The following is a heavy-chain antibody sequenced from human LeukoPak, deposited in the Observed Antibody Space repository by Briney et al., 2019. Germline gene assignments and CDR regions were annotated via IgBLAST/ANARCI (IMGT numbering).Heavy chain of an antibody. CDR2: ISSSSSTI. D-gene: IGHD3-22*01. CDR1: GFTFSYFS. Sequence: TGGSLRPSCAASGFTFSYFSMNWVRQAPGKGLEGISYISSSSSTIYYADSVKGRFTISRDNAKNSLYLQMNSLRDEDTAVYYCARDYDTSGYTFDYWGQGTLVTVSS. V-gene: IGHV3-48*02. J-gene: IGHJ4*02. CDR3: ARDYDTSGYTFDY.